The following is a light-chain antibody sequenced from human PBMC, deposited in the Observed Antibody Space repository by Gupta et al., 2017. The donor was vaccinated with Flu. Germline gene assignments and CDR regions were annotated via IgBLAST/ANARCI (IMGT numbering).Light chain of an antibody. CDR2: EAI. V-gene: IGKV1-12*01. J-gene: IGKJ2*01. CDR1: QYIGTY. Sequence: PSSGSAAVVDRGTSTSLVRQYIGTYLAWYQQKPGKSPKFLIYEAITLQSGVPARFSGSGSGTDFTLTISNLQPEDFATYYCQQAHSFPYTFGQGTKLEIK. CDR3: QQAHSFPYT.